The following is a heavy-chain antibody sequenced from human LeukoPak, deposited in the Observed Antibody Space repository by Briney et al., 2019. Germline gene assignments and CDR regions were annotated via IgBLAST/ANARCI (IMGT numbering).Heavy chain of an antibody. J-gene: IGHJ5*02. V-gene: IGHV4-59*01. CDR1: GGSISSYY. D-gene: IGHD2-15*01. Sequence: PSETLSLTCTVSGGSISSYYWSWIRQPPGKGLEWIAYIHYSGSANYNPSLKSRVTISIDTSKNQFSLRLSSVTAADTAVYYCARHRGCSGGTCKNWFDPWGQGTLVTVSS. CDR2: IHYSGSA. CDR3: ARHRGCSGGTCKNWFDP.